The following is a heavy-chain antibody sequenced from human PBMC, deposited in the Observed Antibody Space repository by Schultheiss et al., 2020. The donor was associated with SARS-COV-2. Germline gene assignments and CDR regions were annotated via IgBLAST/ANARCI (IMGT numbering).Heavy chain of an antibody. CDR2: INHSGST. CDR3: ARDLGTGTTSGAFDI. Sequence: SETLSLTCTVSGGSISSYYWSWIRQPPGKGLEWIGEINHSGSTNYNPSLKSRVTISVDKSKNQFSLKLSSVTAADTAVYYCARDLGTGTTSGAFDIWGQGTMVTVSS. V-gene: IGHV4-34*01. J-gene: IGHJ3*02. CDR1: GGSISSYY. D-gene: IGHD1-1*01.